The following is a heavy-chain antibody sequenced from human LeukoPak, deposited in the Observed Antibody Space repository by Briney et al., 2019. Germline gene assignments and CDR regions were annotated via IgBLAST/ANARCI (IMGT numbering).Heavy chain of an antibody. CDR1: EFTFSPYA. D-gene: IGHD6-19*01. V-gene: IGHV3-21*06. CDR3: ARDMTVAGPHFDY. Sequence: GGSLRLSCAASEFTFSPYAMHWVRQAPGKGLEWVASISSSGNNIYYADSVKGRFTISRDNAKNSLYLKMNSLRAEDTAVYYCARDMTVAGPHFDYWGQGTLVTVSS. CDR2: ISSSGNNI. J-gene: IGHJ4*02.